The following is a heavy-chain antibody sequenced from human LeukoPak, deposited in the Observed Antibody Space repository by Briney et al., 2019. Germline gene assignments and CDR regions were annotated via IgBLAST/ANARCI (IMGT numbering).Heavy chain of an antibody. CDR2: ISSSGITI. Sequence: GGSLRLSCAASGVTFSSYEMNWVRQAPGEGRGWGSYISSSGITIYYADSVKGRFTISRDKAKNSLYLQMTSLRADDTAVYYCAELGITMIGGVWGKGTTVTISS. J-gene: IGHJ6*04. V-gene: IGHV3-48*03. CDR1: GVTFSSYE. CDR3: AELGITMIGGV. D-gene: IGHD3-10*02.